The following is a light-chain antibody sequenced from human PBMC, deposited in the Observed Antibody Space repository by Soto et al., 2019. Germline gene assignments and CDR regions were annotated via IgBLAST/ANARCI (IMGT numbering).Light chain of an antibody. CDR2: AAS. J-gene: IGKJ4*01. V-gene: IGKV1-9*01. CDR3: QQRNSHPLT. Sequence: DIQLTQSPSFLSASVGDRVTITCRASQGISSYLAWYQQKPGKAPKLLIYAASTLQSGVPSRFSGSTSGTEFNPTNSSLQPEDGANYYCQQRNSHPLTVGVETKVEIK. CDR1: QGISSY.